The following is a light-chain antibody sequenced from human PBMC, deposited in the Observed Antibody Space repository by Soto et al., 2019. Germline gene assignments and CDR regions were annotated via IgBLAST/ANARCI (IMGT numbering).Light chain of an antibody. Sequence: QSALAQSASVSGSPGQSITISCTGTSSDVGGYNYVSWYQQQSGKAPNLIIHDVSYRPSGVSNRFSGSTSGNTASLTISGHQAEDDADYYCDSYTSSRAYVFGIGTKVTVL. J-gene: IGLJ1*01. V-gene: IGLV2-14*03. CDR2: DVS. CDR1: SSDVGGYNY. CDR3: DSYTSSRAYV.